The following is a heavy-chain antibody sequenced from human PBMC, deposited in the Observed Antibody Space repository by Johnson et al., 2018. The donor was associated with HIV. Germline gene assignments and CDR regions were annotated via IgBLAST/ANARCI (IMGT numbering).Heavy chain of an antibody. CDR3: ARDKSYYDSSGYLAPSDAFDI. V-gene: IGHV3-23*04. CDR2: ISGSGGST. CDR1: GFTFSTYA. Sequence: VQLVESGGGLVQPGGSLRLSCAASGFTFSTYAMSWVRQAPGKGLEWVSAISGSGGSTYYADSVKGRFTISRDHSKNPLYLQMNSLRAEDTAVYYCARDKSYYDSSGYLAPSDAFDIWGQGTMVTVSS. J-gene: IGHJ3*02. D-gene: IGHD3-22*01.